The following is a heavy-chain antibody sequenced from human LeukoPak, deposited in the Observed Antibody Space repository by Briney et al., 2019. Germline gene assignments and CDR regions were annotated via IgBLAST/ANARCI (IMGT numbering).Heavy chain of an antibody. V-gene: IGHV4-59*01. J-gene: IGHJ6*03. CDR1: GGSISSYY. CDR3: ASSVYASAAYYYYMDV. D-gene: IGHD2-8*01. Sequence: SETLSLTCTVSGGSISSYYWSWIRQPPGKGLEWIGYIYYSGSTNYNPSLKSRVTISVDTSKNQFSLKLSSVTAADTAVYYCASSVYASAAYYYYMDVWGKGTTVTVSS. CDR2: IYYSGST.